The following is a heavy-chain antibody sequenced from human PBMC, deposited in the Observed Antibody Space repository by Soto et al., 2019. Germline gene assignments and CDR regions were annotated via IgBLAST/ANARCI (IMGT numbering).Heavy chain of an antibody. CDR2: INSDGSST. CDR3: XXXXXXVAAATREDY. V-gene: IGHV3-74*01. Sequence: EVQLVESGGGLVQPGGSLRLSCAASGFTFSSYWMHWVRQAPGKGLVWVSRINSDGSSTSYADSVKGRFTISRDNAKNTLXXXXNSLRAEXTAXXXXXXXXXXVAAATREDYWGQGTLVTVSS. D-gene: IGHD2-15*01. J-gene: IGHJ4*02. CDR1: GFTFSSYW.